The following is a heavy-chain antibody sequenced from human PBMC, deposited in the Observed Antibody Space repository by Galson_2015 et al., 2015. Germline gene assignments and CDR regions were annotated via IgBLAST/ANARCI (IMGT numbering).Heavy chain of an antibody. CDR1: GFTFDDYA. V-gene: IGHV3-9*01. CDR2: ISWNSGTI. Sequence: SLRLSCAASGFTFDDYAMHWVRQAPGKGLEWVSGISWNSGTIGYADSVKGRFTISRDNAKNSLYLQMNSLRAEDTAVYYCARGLSSDWYTDFDSWSQGTLVTVSS. CDR3: ARGLSSDWYTDFDS. D-gene: IGHD6-19*01. J-gene: IGHJ4*02.